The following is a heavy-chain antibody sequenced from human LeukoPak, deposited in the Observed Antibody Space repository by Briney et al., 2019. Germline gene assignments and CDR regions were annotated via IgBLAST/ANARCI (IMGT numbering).Heavy chain of an antibody. J-gene: IGHJ4*02. CDR1: DGSFSNYY. Sequence: PSETLSLTCAVYDGSFSNYYWRWIRQPPGRGLEWIGEINRSGNTNYNPSLKSRVTISVDASKNQFSLKLRSVTAADTAVYYCARRDWFGQSDDYWGQGTLVTVSS. D-gene: IGHD3-10*01. CDR3: ARRDWFGQSDDY. V-gene: IGHV4-34*01. CDR2: INRSGNT.